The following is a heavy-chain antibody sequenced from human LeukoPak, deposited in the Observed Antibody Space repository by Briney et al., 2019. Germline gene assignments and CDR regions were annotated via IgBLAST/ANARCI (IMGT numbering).Heavy chain of an antibody. D-gene: IGHD6-19*01. V-gene: IGHV3-21*01. J-gene: IGHJ3*02. CDR3: ARKLYSSGWDGRRGDAFDI. CDR1: GFTFSSYS. CDR2: ISSSSSYI. Sequence: GGSLRLSCAASGFTFSSYSMNWVRQAPGKGLEWVSSISSSSSYIYYADSVKGRFTISRDNAKNPLYLQMNSLRAEDTAVYYCARKLYSSGWDGRRGDAFDIWGQGTMVTVSS.